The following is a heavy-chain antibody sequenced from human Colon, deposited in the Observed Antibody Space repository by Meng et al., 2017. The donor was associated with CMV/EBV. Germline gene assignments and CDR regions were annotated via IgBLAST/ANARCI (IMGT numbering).Heavy chain of an antibody. CDR1: GFTFSASW. J-gene: IGHJ3*01. CDR2: IKPDGTEK. Sequence: SCAASGFTFSASWMTWVRQNPGQGLEWVANIKPDGTEKNYVDSVKGRFTIFRDNAKNSLYLQMSTLRAEDTAVYYCVKAWRMGGPLSAFDVWGQGTMVTVSS. V-gene: IGHV3-7*01. D-gene: IGHD1-26*01. CDR3: VKAWRMGGPLSAFDV.